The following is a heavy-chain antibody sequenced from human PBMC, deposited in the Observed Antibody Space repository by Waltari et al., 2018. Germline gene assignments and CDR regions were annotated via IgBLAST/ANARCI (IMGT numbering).Heavy chain of an antibody. CDR1: GGSISSYY. J-gene: IGHJ6*02. D-gene: IGHD3-3*01. CDR3: AGSSNFGIYGLDV. Sequence: QVQLQESGPGLVKPSETLSLICNVSGGSISSYYWNWTRQPAGKGLEWIGRIYASGSTSYNPALERRISMSVDTSKNQFSLKLGSVTAADTGVYYCAGSSNFGIYGLDVWGQGTTVVVAS. V-gene: IGHV4-4*07. CDR2: IYASGST.